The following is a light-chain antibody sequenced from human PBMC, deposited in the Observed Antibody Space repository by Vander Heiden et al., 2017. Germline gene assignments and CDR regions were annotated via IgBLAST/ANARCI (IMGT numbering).Light chain of an antibody. Sequence: QSALTQPASVSGSPGQSITISCTGTSSDVGSYNLVSWYQQHPGTAPNLMIYKVSKRPSGVSNRFSGSKSGNTASLTISGLQAEDEADYYCCSYAGSSTFVVFGGGTKLTVL. J-gene: IGLJ2*01. V-gene: IGLV2-23*02. CDR1: SSDVGSYNL. CDR2: KVS. CDR3: CSYAGSSTFVV.